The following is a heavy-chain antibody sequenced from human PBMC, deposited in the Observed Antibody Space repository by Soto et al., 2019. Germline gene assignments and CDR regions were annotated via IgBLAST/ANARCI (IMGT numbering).Heavy chain of an antibody. CDR1: GFTISNYA. Sequence: GGSLRLSCTASGFTISNYAMSWLRQAPGKGLEWLSSFSTGGDTIHYADSVKGRFTISRDNSKTTLYLQMNSLRAEDTAVYSCARGRYCSGGSCFFDPWGQGTLVTVSS. J-gene: IGHJ5*02. CDR3: ARGRYCSGGSCFFDP. D-gene: IGHD2-15*01. V-gene: IGHV3-23*01. CDR2: FSTGGDTI.